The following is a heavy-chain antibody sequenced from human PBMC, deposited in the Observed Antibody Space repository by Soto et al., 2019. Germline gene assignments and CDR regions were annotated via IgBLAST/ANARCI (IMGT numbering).Heavy chain of an antibody. CDR3: ARVSAVALYYFDY. J-gene: IGHJ4*02. CDR1: GGSISSYY. CDR2: IYYSGST. V-gene: IGHV4-59*01. Sequence: QVQLQESGPGLVKPSETLSLTCTVSGGSISSYYWSWIRQPPGKGLEWIGYIYYSGSTNYNPSLKSRVTISVDTSKNQFSQQLSSVTAADTAVYYCARVSAVALYYFDYRGQGTLVTVSS. D-gene: IGHD2-15*01.